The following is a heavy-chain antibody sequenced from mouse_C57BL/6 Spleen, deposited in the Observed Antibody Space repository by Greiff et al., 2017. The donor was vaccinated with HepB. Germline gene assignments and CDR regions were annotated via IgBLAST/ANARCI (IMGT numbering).Heavy chain of an antibody. CDR1: GFTFSDYG. CDR2: ISNLAYSI. D-gene: IGHD1-1*01. Sequence: EVKLQESGGGLVQPGGSLKLSCAASGFTFSDYGMAWVRQAPRKGPEWVAFISNLAYSIYYADTVTGRFTISRENAKNTLYLEMSSLRSEDTAMYYCARRDGSNWYFDVWGTGTTVTVSS. J-gene: IGHJ1*03. V-gene: IGHV5-15*01. CDR3: ARRDGSNWYFDV.